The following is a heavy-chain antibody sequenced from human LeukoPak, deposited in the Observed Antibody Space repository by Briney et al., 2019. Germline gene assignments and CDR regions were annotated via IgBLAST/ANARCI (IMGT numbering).Heavy chain of an antibody. CDR3: ARVTGNWNDGGSWFDP. CDR1: GYTFTNYT. V-gene: IGHV7-4-1*02. CDR2: INTNTGNP. D-gene: IGHD1-1*01. J-gene: IGHJ5*02. Sequence: ASVKVSCKASGYTFTNYTLNWVRQAPGQGLEWMGWINTNTGNPTYAQGFTGRFVFSLDTSVSTAYLQISSLKAEDTAVYYCARVTGNWNDGGSWFDPWGQGTLVTVSS.